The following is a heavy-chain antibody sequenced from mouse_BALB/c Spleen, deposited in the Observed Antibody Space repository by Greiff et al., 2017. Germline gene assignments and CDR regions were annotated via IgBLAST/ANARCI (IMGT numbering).Heavy chain of an antibody. D-gene: IGHD1-1*01. Sequence: VQVVESGAELVRPGTSVKVSCKASGYAFTNYLIEWVKQRPGQGLEWIGVINPGSGGTNYNEKFKGKATLTADKSSSTAYMQLSSLTSDDSAVYFCARRDYYGSSSFDYWGQGTTLTVSS. CDR1: GYAFTNYL. CDR2: INPGSGGT. CDR3: ARRDYYGSSSFDY. V-gene: IGHV1-54*01. J-gene: IGHJ2*01.